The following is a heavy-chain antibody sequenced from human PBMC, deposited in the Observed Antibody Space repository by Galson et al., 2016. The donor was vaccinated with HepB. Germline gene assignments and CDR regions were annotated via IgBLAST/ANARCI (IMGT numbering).Heavy chain of an antibody. CDR1: GFSFSKAW. CDR3: ATVVMVPAGYDY. D-gene: IGHD2-15*01. CDR2: IRSKSDGGTT. Sequence: SLRLSCAASGFSFSKAWMTWVRQAPGKGLEWVGRIRSKSDGGTTDYAAPVKGRFTISREDSKNPVSLQIDSLKSEDTAVYYCATVVMVPAGYDYWGQGTLVTVSS. V-gene: IGHV3-15*01. J-gene: IGHJ4*02.